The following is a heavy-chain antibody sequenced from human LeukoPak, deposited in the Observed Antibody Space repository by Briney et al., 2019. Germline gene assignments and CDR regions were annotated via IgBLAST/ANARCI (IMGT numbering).Heavy chain of an antibody. CDR3: ASLGYCSGGSCYGRADAFDI. Sequence: GGSLRLSCAASGFTFSSYSMNLVRQAPGKGLEWVSSISSSSSYIYYADSVKGRFTISRDNAKNSLYLQMNSLRAEDTAVYYCASLGYCSGGSCYGRADAFDIWGQGTMVTVSS. V-gene: IGHV3-21*01. CDR2: ISSSSSYI. D-gene: IGHD2-15*01. CDR1: GFTFSSYS. J-gene: IGHJ3*02.